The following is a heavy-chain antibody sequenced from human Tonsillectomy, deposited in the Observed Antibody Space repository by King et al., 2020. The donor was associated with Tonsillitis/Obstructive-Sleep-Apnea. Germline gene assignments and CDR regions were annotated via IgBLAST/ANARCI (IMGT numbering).Heavy chain of an antibody. J-gene: IGHJ6*03. CDR2: INHSGST. CDR3: ARAPIVVVPAATLRVHHYMDV. Sequence: VQLQQWGAGLLKPSETLSLICAVYGGSFSGYYWSWIRQPPGKGLEWIGEINHSGSTNYNSSLKSRVTISLDTSKNQFSLKLSSLTAADTAVYYCARAPIVVVPAATLRVHHYMDVWGKGTTVTVSS. CDR1: GGSFSGYY. D-gene: IGHD2-2*01. V-gene: IGHV4-34*01.